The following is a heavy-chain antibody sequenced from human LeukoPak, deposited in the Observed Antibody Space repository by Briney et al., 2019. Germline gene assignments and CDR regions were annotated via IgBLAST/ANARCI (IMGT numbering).Heavy chain of an antibody. D-gene: IGHD3-16*02. CDR1: GGSITSSSYY. Sequence: PSETLSLTCTVSGGSITSSSYYWGWIRQPPGEGLEWIGSIYYSGRTYYNPSLKSRVTISVDTSTNQFSLKLSSVTAADTAVYYCARVYVWGSYRYHRQGAFDIWGQGTMVTVSS. J-gene: IGHJ3*02. CDR3: ARVYVWGSYRYHRQGAFDI. V-gene: IGHV4-39*01. CDR2: IYYSGRT.